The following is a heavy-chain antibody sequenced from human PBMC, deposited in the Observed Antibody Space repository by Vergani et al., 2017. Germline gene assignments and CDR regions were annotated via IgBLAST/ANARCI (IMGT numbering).Heavy chain of an antibody. CDR2: IYPGDSDT. J-gene: IGHJ6*02. D-gene: IGHD2-15*01. Sequence: EVQLVQSGAEVKKPGESLKISCKGSGYSFTSYWIGWVRQMPGKGLEWMGIIYPGDSDTRYSPSFQGQVTISADNSISTAYLQWSSLKASDTAMYYCARHLGDCSGGSCYSGHAGYYYGMDVWGQGTTVTVSS. CDR3: ARHLGDCSGGSCYSGHAGYYYGMDV. V-gene: IGHV5-51*01. CDR1: GYSFTSYW.